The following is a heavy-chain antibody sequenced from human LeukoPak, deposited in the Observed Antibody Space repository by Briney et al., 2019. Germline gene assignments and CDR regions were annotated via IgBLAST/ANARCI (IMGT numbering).Heavy chain of an antibody. D-gene: IGHD2-15*01. J-gene: IGHJ4*02. Sequence: GGSLRLSCAASGFSVSDYYMNWVRQAPGKGREWVSFIYSDGRTYYADSVKGRFTISRDNSRNTLYLQMNSLRVEDTAVYYCARDDIPVIWGQGTLVTVSS. CDR3: ARDDIPVI. V-gene: IGHV3-53*01. CDR2: IYSDGRT. CDR1: GFSVSDYY.